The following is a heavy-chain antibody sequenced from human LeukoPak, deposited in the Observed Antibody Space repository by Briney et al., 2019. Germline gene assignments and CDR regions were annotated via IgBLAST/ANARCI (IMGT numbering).Heavy chain of an antibody. CDR3: ARDSPRWYFDL. CDR2: IYSGGST. J-gene: IGHJ2*01. CDR1: GFTFSSYG. Sequence: GGSLRLSCAASGFTFSSYGMSWVRQAPGKGLEWVSVIYSGGSTYYADSVKGRFTISRDNSKNTLYLQMNSLRAEDTAVYYCARDSPRWYFDLWGRGTLVTVSS. V-gene: IGHV3-53*01.